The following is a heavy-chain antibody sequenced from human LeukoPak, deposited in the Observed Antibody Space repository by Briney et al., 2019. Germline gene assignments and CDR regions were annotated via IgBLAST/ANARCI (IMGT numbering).Heavy chain of an antibody. CDR1: GFTFNIFG. Sequence: LSGGSLRLSCAASGFTFNIFGMHWVRQVPGNGLEWLAVLWADGNTAHYADSVKGRFTISRDSSANTLYLQMNTLRSEDTAVYYCAKESAADATFHFDYWGQGTLVTVSS. D-gene: IGHD6-13*01. CDR2: LWADGNTA. J-gene: IGHJ4*02. V-gene: IGHV3-33*06. CDR3: AKESAADATFHFDY.